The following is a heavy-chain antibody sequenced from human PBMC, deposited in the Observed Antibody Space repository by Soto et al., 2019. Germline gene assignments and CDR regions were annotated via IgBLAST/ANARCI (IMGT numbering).Heavy chain of an antibody. CDR2: IFSNDEK. J-gene: IGHJ4*02. D-gene: IGHD6-13*01. Sequence: SGPTLVNPTETLTLTCTVSGFSLSNARMGVGWIRQPPGKALEWLAHIFSNDEKSYSTSLKSRLTISKDTSKSQVVLTMTNMEPVDTATYYCARFIAAAGLFDYWGQGTLVTVSS. CDR3: ARFIAAAGLFDY. CDR1: GFSLSNARMG. V-gene: IGHV2-26*01.